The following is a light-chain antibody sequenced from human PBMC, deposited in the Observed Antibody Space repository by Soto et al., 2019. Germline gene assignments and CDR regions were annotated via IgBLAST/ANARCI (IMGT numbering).Light chain of an antibody. CDR3: QQYGANSPWT. J-gene: IGKJ1*01. CDR2: KAS. Sequence: DIQVTQSPSTLSASVGDRVTINCRASQNIKDWLACYQQKSGKAPKVLIYKASSLESGVPSWFSRSGSGTEFNLTISSLQTEDFATDYCQQYGANSPWTFGEGTKVEIK. CDR1: QNIKDW. V-gene: IGKV1-5*03.